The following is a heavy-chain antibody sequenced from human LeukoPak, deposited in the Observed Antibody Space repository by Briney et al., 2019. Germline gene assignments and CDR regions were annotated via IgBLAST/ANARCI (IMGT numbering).Heavy chain of an antibody. CDR3: ARDRGAYGDYLPVDY. D-gene: IGHD4-17*01. J-gene: IGHJ4*02. Sequence: PGGSLRLSCAASGFTFSNYGMHWVRQAPGKGLEGVAVIWYGGSNKYYADSVKGRFTISRDNSKNTLYLQMNSLRAEDTAVYYCARDRGAYGDYLPVDYWGQGTLVTVPS. V-gene: IGHV3-33*01. CDR1: GFTFSNYG. CDR2: IWYGGSNK.